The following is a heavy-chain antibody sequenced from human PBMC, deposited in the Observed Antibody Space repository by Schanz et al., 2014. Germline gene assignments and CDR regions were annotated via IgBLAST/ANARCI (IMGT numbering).Heavy chain of an antibody. V-gene: IGHV3-23*01. CDR1: GFAFSSYG. CDR3: AKGRFGELSAFDI. Sequence: EVQLLESGGGLVQPGGSLRLSCLASGFAFSSYGMNWLRQAPGKGLEWVSLISDSGDTAYYADSVKGRFTISRDNFKNTLYLQMNSLRSEDTAVYYCAKGRFGELSAFDIWGQGTMVTVSS. J-gene: IGHJ3*02. CDR2: ISDSGDTA. D-gene: IGHD3-10*01.